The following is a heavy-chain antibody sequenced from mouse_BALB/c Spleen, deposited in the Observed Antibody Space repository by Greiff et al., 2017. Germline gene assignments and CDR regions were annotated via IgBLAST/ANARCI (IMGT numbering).Heavy chain of an antibody. Sequence: VQLKESGPSLVKPSQTLSLTCSVTGDSITSGYWNWIRKFPGNNLEYMGYISYSGSTNYNPSLNSRISITRDTSKNQYYLQLNSVTTEDTATYYCARYGNDRYAMDYWGQGTSVTVSS. CDR1: GDSITSGY. J-gene: IGHJ4*01. CDR2: ISYSGST. D-gene: IGHD2-2*01. V-gene: IGHV3-8*02. CDR3: ARYGNDRYAMDY.